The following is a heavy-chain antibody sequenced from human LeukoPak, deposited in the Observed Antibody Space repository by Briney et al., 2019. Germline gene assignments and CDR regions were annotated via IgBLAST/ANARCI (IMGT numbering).Heavy chain of an antibody. V-gene: IGHV3-33*01. D-gene: IGHD6-13*01. CDR1: GFTFTTYG. CDR3: ARDRLSSSQNNYIDY. Sequence: GSLRLPCAASGFTFTTYGMHWVRQAPGKGLEWVALIWHDGSSEYYAESVKGRFSISRDTSKNTVYLQMNSLRAEDTAMYHCARDRLSSSQNNYIDYWGQGTLVTVSS. CDR2: IWHDGSSE. J-gene: IGHJ4*02.